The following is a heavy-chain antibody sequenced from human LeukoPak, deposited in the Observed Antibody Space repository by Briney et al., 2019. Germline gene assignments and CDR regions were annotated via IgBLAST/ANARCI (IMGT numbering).Heavy chain of an antibody. D-gene: IGHD2-8*01. CDR2: ISGSGDDT. V-gene: IGHV3-23*01. CDR1: GFTFSSRD. CDR3: ARRYCSNGACFGFTLDY. Sequence: GGSLRLSCAASGFTFSSRDMRWLRQAPGEGLEWVSGISGSGDDTYYPDSVKGRFTISRDNSKNTLYLEMTSLRAEDTAMYYCARRYCSNGACFGFTLDYWGQGTLVTVSS. J-gene: IGHJ4*02.